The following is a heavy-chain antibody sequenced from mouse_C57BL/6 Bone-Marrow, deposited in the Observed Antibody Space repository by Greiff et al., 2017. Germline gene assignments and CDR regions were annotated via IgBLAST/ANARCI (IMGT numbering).Heavy chain of an antibody. V-gene: IGHV1-62-2*01. CDR1: GYTFTEYT. CDR2: FYPGSGSI. Sequence: VKLQQSGAELVKPGASVKLSCKASGYTFTEYTIHWVKQRSGQGLEWIGWFYPGSGSIKYNEKFKDKATLTADKSSSTVYMELSRLTAEDSAVYFCARHEGYYSNYKGDAMDYWGQGTSVTVSS. J-gene: IGHJ4*01. CDR3: ARHEGYYSNYKGDAMDY. D-gene: IGHD2-5*01.